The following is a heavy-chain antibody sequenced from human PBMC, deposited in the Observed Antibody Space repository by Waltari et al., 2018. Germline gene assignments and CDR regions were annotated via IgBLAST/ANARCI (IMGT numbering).Heavy chain of an antibody. J-gene: IGHJ5*02. V-gene: IGHV5-51*01. Sequence: EAQLVQSGAEVKKPGESLKISCKGSGYRFSDYWIGWVRQMPGKGLEWVGLFFPGYSNTIYSPPFQGQVTMSADKSISTAYLQGSSLKASDTAIYYCARFSGPLLAHNWFDPWGQGTLVTVSS. D-gene: IGHD1-26*01. CDR3: ARFSGPLLAHNWFDP. CDR2: FFPGYSNT. CDR1: GYRFSDYW.